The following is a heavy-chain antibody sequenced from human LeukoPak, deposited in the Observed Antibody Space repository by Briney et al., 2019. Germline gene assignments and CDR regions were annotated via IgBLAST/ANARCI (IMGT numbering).Heavy chain of an antibody. J-gene: IGHJ4*02. D-gene: IGHD6-19*01. CDR3: ARRYSSGWPFDY. V-gene: IGHV3-21*01. CDR1: GFTFSSYS. CDR2: ISGSTSYI. Sequence: GGSLRLSCVASGFTFSSYSMNWVRQAPGKGLEWVSSISGSTSYIYYADSLKGRFTISRDNAKKSLYLQMSSLRAEDTAVYYCARRYSSGWPFDYWGQGTLVTVSS.